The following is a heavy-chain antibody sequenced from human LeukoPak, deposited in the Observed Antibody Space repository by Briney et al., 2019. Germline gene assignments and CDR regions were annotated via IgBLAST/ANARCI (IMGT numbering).Heavy chain of an antibody. J-gene: IGHJ4*02. CDR3: ARVRGYSYGPPGYFDY. CDR1: GGSISSSSYY. CDR2: IYYSGST. D-gene: IGHD5-18*01. V-gene: IGHV4-39*07. Sequence: PSETLSLTCTVSGGSISSSSYYWGWIRQPPGKGLEWIGSIYYSGSTYYNPSLKSRVTISVDTSKYQFSLKLSSVTAADTAVYYCARVRGYSYGPPGYFDYWGQGTLVTVSS.